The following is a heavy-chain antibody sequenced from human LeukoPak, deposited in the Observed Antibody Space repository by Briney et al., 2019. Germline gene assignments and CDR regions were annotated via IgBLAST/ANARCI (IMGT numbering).Heavy chain of an antibody. CDR1: GFTVSSNY. CDR2: IYSGCST. J-gene: IGHJ6*02. V-gene: IGHV3-53*01. Sequence: PGGSLRLSCAASGFTVSSNYMNWVRQAPGKGLEWVSVIYSGCSTYYADSVKGRFTISRDNAKNTLYLQMNSLRAEDTAVYYCARELPRYYSGMDVWGQGTTVTVSS. CDR3: ARELPRYYSGMDV.